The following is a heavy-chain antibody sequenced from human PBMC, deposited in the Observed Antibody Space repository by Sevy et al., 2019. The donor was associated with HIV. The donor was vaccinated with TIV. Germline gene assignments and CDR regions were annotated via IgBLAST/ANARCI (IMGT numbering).Heavy chain of an antibody. V-gene: IGHV3-7*01. J-gene: IGHJ3*01. CDR2: INQDGGQK. CDR1: GSSFGIHW. CDR3: ARDPDPGPAVAFDV. Sequence: GGSLRLSCVASGSSFGIHWMSWVRQAPGKGLEWVAKINQDGGQKYYVDSVKGRFTISRDNAKSSLYLQMNSLRVEDTALYYCARDPDPGPAVAFDVWGQGTMVTVSS. D-gene: IGHD6-25*01.